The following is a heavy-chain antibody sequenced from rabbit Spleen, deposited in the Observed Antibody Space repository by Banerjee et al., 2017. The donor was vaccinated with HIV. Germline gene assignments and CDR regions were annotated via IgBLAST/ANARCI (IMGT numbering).Heavy chain of an antibody. CDR2: INAVTGKA. J-gene: IGHJ6*01. Sequence: QSLEESGGGLVQPEGSLTLTCTVSGVSFSSRYYMCWVRQAPGKGLEWIACINAVTGKAVYASWAKGRFTFSKTSSTTVTLQMTSLTAADTATYFCARDTGSSFSSYGMDLWGPGTLVTVS. CDR1: GVSFSSRYY. V-gene: IGHV1S40*01. CDR3: ARDTGSSFSSYGMDL. D-gene: IGHD8-1*01.